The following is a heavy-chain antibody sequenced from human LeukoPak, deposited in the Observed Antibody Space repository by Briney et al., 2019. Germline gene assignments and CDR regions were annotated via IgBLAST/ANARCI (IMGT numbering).Heavy chain of an antibody. D-gene: IGHD6-19*01. J-gene: IGHJ6*02. Sequence: PSETLSLTCTVSGGSISSSSYYWGWIRQPRRQGLEWIGNIYYSGSTYNNPSLKSRVTVSVDTSKNQFSLKLSSVTAADTAVYYCARSHSSGGHYCMDVWGQGTTVTVSS. CDR3: ARSHSSGGHYCMDV. CDR2: IYYSGST. V-gene: IGHV4-39*01. CDR1: GGSISSSSYY.